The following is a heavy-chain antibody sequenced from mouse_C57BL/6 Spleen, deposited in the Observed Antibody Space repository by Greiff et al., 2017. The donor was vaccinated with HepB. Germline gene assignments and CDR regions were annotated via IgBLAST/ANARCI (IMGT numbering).Heavy chain of an antibody. CDR1: GYTFTSYW. CDR3: AREGTNYYAMDY. V-gene: IGHV1-61*01. J-gene: IGHJ4*01. D-gene: IGHD2-13*01. CDR2: IYPSDSET. Sequence: QVQLKQPGAELVRPGSSVKLSCKASGYTFTSYWMDWVKQRPGQGLEWIGNIYPSDSETHYNQKFKDKATLTVDKSSSTAYMQLSSLTSEDSAVYYCAREGTNYYAMDYWGQGTSVTVSS.